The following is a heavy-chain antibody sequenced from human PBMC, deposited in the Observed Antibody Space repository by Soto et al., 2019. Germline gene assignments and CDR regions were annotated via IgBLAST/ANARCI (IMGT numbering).Heavy chain of an antibody. J-gene: IGHJ3*02. D-gene: IGHD4-17*01. CDR1: GGSISSGGYV. CDR2: IHYSGNT. Sequence: QVQLQESGPGLVKPSQTLSLTCTVSGGSISSGGYVWSWIRQHPGKGLEWIGYIHYSGNTYYNPSLKSRINISVDTSKKHFSLKLSSVTAADTAVYYCATSTVTKEPDAFDIWGQGTMVTVSA. CDR3: ATSTVTKEPDAFDI. V-gene: IGHV4-31*03.